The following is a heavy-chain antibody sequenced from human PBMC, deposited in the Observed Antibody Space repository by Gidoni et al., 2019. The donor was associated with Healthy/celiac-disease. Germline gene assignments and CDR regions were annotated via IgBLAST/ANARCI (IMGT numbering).Heavy chain of an antibody. V-gene: IGHV3-30*18. D-gene: IGHD1-26*01. Sequence: QVQLVESGGGVVQPGRSLRLSCAASGFPFSSYGMHWVRQAPGKGLEWVAVIAYDGSNKYYADSVKGRFTISRDNSKNTLYLQMNSLRAEDTAVYYCAKDEKGIVGALGGMDVWGQGTTVTVSS. CDR3: AKDEKGIVGALGGMDV. CDR2: IAYDGSNK. CDR1: GFPFSSYG. J-gene: IGHJ6*02.